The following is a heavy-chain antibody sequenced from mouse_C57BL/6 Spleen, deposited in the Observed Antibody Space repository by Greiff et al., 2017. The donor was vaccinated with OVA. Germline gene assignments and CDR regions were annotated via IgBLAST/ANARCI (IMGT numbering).Heavy chain of an antibody. Sequence: QVQLQQPGAELVMPGASVKLSCKASGYTFTSYWMHWVKQRPGQGLEWIGEIDPSDSYTNYNQKFKGKSTLTVDKSSSTAYMQLSSLTSEDSAVYYCARSAGSSLFDYWGQGTTLTVSS. CDR2: IDPSDSYT. CDR1: GYTFTSYW. J-gene: IGHJ2*01. D-gene: IGHD1-1*01. CDR3: ARSAGSSLFDY. V-gene: IGHV1-69*01.